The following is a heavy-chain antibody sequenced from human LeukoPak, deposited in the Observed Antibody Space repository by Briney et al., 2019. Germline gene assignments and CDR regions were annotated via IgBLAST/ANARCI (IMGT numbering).Heavy chain of an antibody. CDR1: GGSFSGYY. V-gene: IGHV4-34*01. Sequence: PSETLSLTCAVYGGSFSGYYWSWIHQPPGKGLEWIGEINHSGSTNYNPSLKSRVTISVDTSKNQFSLKLSSVTAADTAVYYCASLYSNYPSQNLVADYFDYWGQGTLVTVSS. J-gene: IGHJ4*02. CDR2: INHSGST. D-gene: IGHD4-11*01. CDR3: ASLYSNYPSQNLVADYFDY.